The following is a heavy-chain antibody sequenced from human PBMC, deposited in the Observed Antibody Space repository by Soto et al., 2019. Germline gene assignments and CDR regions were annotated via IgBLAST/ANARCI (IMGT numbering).Heavy chain of an antibody. Sequence: GGSLRLACVGSGFSFSRYWINWVRQMPGKGREWMGNMKQEGSEINYGDSGKGRFTISRDNGKKSVFLQMNSLRVEDTGVYYCVQRGDGSKYYYYGMDVWGQGTTVTVSS. J-gene: IGHJ6*02. CDR1: GFSFSRYW. CDR3: VQRGDGSKYYYYGMDV. V-gene: IGHV3-7*02. CDR2: MKQEGSEI. D-gene: IGHD3-10*01.